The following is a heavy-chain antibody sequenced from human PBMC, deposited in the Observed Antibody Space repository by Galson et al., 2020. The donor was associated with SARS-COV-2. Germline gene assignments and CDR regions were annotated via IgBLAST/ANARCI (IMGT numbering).Heavy chain of an antibody. CDR3: VKVIGDYYDTSGYYGAFDL. CDR2: INWSSGSK. CDR1: TFTFEHYA. J-gene: IGHJ3*01. D-gene: IGHD3-22*01. Sequence: SLHISCAASTFTFEHYAMPWVRQAPGKGLAWVHGINWSSGSKGYASPVQGRFPISSDNANNSLYLQMNSLRAEDTALYYCVKVIGDYYDTSGYYGAFDLWGQGTLVTVS. V-gene: IGHV3-9*01.